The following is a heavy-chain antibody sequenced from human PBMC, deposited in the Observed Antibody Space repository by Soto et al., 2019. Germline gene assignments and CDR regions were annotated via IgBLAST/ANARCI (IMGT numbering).Heavy chain of an antibody. CDR1: GFTFSNFA. CDR2: ISGSGVST. J-gene: IGHJ4*02. D-gene: IGHD6-6*01. CDR3: ANGGMAARPSDY. Sequence: GGSLRLSCAASGFTFSNFAMNWVRQAPGKGLEWVSAISGSGVSTYYADSVRGRFTISRDNSKNTLYLHMNTLRAEDTALYFCANGGMAARPSDYWGQGTLVTVSS. V-gene: IGHV3-23*01.